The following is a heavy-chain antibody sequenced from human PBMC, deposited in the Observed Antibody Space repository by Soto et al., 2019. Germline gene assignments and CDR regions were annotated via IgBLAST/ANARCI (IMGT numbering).Heavy chain of an antibody. V-gene: IGHV4-39*01. CDR2: IYYSGST. CDR1: GGSISSSSYY. D-gene: IGHD3-22*01. J-gene: IGHJ6*02. Sequence: SETLSLTCTVSGGSISSSSYYWGWIRHPPGKGLEWIGSIYYSGSTYYNPSLKSRVTISVDTSKNQFSLKLSSVTAADTAVYYCASLIVGSFYYYGMDVWGQGTTVTVSS. CDR3: ASLIVGSFYYYGMDV.